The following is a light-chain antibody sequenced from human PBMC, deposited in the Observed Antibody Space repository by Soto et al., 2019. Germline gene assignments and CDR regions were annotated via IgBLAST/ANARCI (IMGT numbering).Light chain of an antibody. V-gene: IGKV3-15*01. CDR3: QHYNDWPPWT. Sequence: EIVMTQSPAALCVSPGEEATLSCRASQSISNYLAWYQQKPGQAPRLLIYGASTRAPGVPARFSGSGSGTEFTLSISSLQSEDSALYYCQHYNDWPPWTFGQGTKVEIK. CDR1: QSISNY. J-gene: IGKJ1*01. CDR2: GAS.